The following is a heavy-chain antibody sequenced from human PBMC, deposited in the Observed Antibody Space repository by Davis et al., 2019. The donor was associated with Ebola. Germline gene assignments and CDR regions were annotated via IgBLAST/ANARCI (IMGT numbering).Heavy chain of an antibody. CDR1: GLTFSTHV. V-gene: IGHV3-23*01. J-gene: IGHJ4*02. Sequence: PGGSLRLSCAASGLTFSTHVMTWVRQAPGKGLEWVSSVSPSSDRTNYADSVKGRFTISRDNSRNVLYLQMNSLRAEDTAMYYCTKPDGVAGSRGSDYWGQGTLVTVSS. D-gene: IGHD6-19*01. CDR2: VSPSSDRT. CDR3: TKPDGVAGSRGSDY.